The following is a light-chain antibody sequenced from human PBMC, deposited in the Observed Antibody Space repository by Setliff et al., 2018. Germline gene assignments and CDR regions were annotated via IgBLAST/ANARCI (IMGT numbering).Light chain of an antibody. CDR1: SSDVGAYNY. V-gene: IGLV2-11*01. Sequence: QSALTQPRSVSGSPGQSVTISCTGTSSDVGAYNYVSWYQHHPGKVPKLMAYDVTKRPSGVPDRFSGSKSGNTASLTISGLQAEDEADYYCCSFAGTYYVFGSGT. CDR3: CSFAGTYYV. J-gene: IGLJ1*01. CDR2: DVT.